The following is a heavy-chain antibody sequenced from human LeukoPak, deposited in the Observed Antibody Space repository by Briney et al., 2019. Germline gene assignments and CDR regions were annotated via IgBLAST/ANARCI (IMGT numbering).Heavy chain of an antibody. CDR1: GFTFSSYW. J-gene: IGHJ4*02. Sequence: GGSLRLSWAASGFTFSSYWMSWVRQAPGKGLEWVANIKQDGSEKYYVGSVKGRFTIYRDNAKNSLYLQMNSLRAEDTAVYYCARGDKSWEPIRYWGQGTLVTVSS. CDR3: ARGDKSWEPIRY. V-gene: IGHV3-7*01. D-gene: IGHD1-26*01. CDR2: IKQDGSEK.